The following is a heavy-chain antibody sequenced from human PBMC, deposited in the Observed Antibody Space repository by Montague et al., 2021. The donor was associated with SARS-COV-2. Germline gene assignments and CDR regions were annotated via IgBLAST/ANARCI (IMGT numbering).Heavy chain of an antibody. V-gene: IGHV4-39*01. CDR3: ARVGSSGWYAPGYFDY. CDR2: IFYSGST. D-gene: IGHD6-19*01. J-gene: IGHJ4*02. Sequence: SETLSLTCTVSGGSITSSNYYWGWIRQPPGKGLEWFGSIFYSGSTYYNPSLKGRVTISVDTSKHQFSLRLSSVTAADTAVYYCARVGSSGWYAPGYFDYWGQGTLVTVSS. CDR1: GGSITSSNYY.